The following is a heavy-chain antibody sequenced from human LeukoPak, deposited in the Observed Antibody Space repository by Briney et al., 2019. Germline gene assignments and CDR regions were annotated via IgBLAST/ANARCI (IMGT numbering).Heavy chain of an antibody. CDR2: THFSGST. Sequence: PSETLSLTCSVSGGSTIRHYWTWIRQPPGKGLEWIGYTHFSGSTNYNPSLKSRATTSLDRAKNQISLTLTSVTAADTAVYFCARAKAAGSYDFWGQGTLVTVSS. D-gene: IGHD6-13*01. CDR3: ARAKAAGSYDF. CDR1: GGSTIRHY. J-gene: IGHJ4*02. V-gene: IGHV4-59*11.